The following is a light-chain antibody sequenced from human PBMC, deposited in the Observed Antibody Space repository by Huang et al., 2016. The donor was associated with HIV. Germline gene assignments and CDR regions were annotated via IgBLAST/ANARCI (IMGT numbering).Light chain of an antibody. CDR3: QHYNNWPRT. J-gene: IGKJ1*01. CDR2: GAS. V-gene: IGKV3-15*01. CDR1: QTVRGN. Sequence: EIVMTQSPATLSVSPGERATISCRARQTVRGNLAWYQQKPGQAPRLLIYGASTRATGIPARFSGSGSGTEFTLTISSLQSEDFAVYYCQHYNNWPRTFGHGTTVEIK.